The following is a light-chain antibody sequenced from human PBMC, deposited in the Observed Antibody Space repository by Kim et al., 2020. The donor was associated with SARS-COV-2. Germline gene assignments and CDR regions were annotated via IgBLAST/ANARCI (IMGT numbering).Light chain of an antibody. CDR1: QSVGSH. CDR3: QQYNDWPLT. Sequence: EVVMTQSPATLSVSPGEGATLSCRASQSVGSHLAWYWQKPGQAPRLLIYHISTRATGVPVRFSGSGSGTEFTLTISSLQSEDSALYYCQQYNDWPLTFGGGPKLEI. J-gene: IGKJ4*01. V-gene: IGKV3-15*01. CDR2: HIS.